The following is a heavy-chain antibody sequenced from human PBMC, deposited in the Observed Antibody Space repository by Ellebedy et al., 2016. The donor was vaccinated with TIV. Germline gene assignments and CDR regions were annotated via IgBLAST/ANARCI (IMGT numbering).Heavy chain of an antibody. CDR2: VSSSGDNV. D-gene: IGHD1-1*01. V-gene: IGHV3-48*04. CDR3: ARDGNWKDDF. Sequence: GGSLRLSXAASGFDFSRYGMHWVRQAPGKGLEWISYVSSSGDNVFYADSVKGRFTISRDNAKSALYLQMNSLRVEDTAIYYCARDGNWKDDFWGQGTLVTVSS. J-gene: IGHJ4*02. CDR1: GFDFSRYG.